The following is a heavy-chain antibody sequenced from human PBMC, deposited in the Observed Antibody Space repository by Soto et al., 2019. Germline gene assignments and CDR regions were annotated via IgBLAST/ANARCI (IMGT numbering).Heavy chain of an antibody. CDR2: IRQDGNEK. CDR3: ASARDYGVL. V-gene: IGHV3-7*01. D-gene: IGHD4-17*01. CDR1: GFTFSSYW. J-gene: IGHJ3*01. Sequence: EVPLVESGGDLVQPGESLRLSCAASGFTFSSYWMRWVRQAPGKGLEWVANIRQDGNEKNYVDSVKGRFTISRDNAKDSLSLQMNSRRAEETAVDFCASARDYGVLWGRGTLVTVSS.